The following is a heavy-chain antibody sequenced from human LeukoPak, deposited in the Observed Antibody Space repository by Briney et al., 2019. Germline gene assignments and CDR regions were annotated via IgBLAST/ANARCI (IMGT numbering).Heavy chain of an antibody. V-gene: IGHV1-8*01. CDR3: AKPLIAVAGTSAFDI. D-gene: IGHD6-19*01. Sequence: ASVKVSCKASGYTFTSYDINWVRQATGQGLEWMGWMNPNSGNTGYAQKFQGRVTITTDESTSTAYMELSSLRPEDTAVYYCAKPLIAVAGTSAFDIWGQGTMVTVSS. CDR2: MNPNSGNT. CDR1: GYTFTSYD. J-gene: IGHJ3*02.